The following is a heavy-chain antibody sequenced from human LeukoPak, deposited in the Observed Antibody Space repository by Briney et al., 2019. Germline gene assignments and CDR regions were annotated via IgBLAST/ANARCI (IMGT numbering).Heavy chain of an antibody. D-gene: IGHD3-9*01. V-gene: IGHV3-23*01. CDR2: ISGSGDIT. CDR3: AKVSKTEYETTGYYRHFDY. Sequence: GGSLRLSCAASGFTFNNYAMTWVRQAPGRGLEWVSLISGSGDITYNADSVKGRFTISRDNSKNTLYVQMTNLRADDTAVYYCAKVSKTEYETTGYYRHFDYWGQGTLVTVSS. J-gene: IGHJ4*02. CDR1: GFTFNNYA.